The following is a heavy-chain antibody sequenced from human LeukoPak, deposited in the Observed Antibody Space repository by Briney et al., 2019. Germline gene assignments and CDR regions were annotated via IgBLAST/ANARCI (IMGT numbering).Heavy chain of an antibody. CDR1: GYTSTGYY. CDR3: ARDYSSGWFDY. V-gene: IGHV1-2*06. D-gene: IGHD6-19*01. Sequence: ASVKVSCKASGYTSTGYYMHWVRQAPGQGLEWMGRINPNSGGTNYAQKFQGRVTMTRDTSISTAYMELGRLRSDDTAVYYCARDYSSGWFDYWGQGTLVTVSS. CDR2: INPNSGGT. J-gene: IGHJ4*02.